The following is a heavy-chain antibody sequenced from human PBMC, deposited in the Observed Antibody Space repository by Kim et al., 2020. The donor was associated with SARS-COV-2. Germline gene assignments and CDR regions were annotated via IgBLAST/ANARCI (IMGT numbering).Heavy chain of an antibody. J-gene: IGHJ5*01. V-gene: IGHV3-23*01. D-gene: IGHD4-17*01. CDR2: ISGGGTGT. CDR1: GFTFNTYA. CDR3: ARVGSGPVLGKDYFLS. Sequence: GGSLRLSCAASGFTFNTYAMSWVRQAPAKGLEWVSAISGGGTGTSYADSVKGRYTISSDNSMTTQYLQINNLRADDTARYYCARVGSGPVLGKDYFLSWGGGTLVPVS.